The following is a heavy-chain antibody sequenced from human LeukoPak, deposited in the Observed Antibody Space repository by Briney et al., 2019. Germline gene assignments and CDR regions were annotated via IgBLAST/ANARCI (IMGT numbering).Heavy chain of an antibody. CDR3: AKDRHGDYSPDFDY. CDR1: GFTFDDYA. J-gene: IGHJ4*02. V-gene: IGHV3-9*01. D-gene: IGHD4-17*01. Sequence: GRSLRLSCAASGFTFDDYAMHWVRQAPGKGLEWVSGISWNSGSIGYADSVKGRFTISRDTANISLYLQMNSLTAEDTALYYCAKDRHGDYSPDFDYWGQGTLVTVSS. CDR2: ISWNSGSI.